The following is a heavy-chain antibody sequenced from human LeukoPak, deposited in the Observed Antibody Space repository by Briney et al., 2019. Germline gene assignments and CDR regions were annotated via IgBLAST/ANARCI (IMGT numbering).Heavy chain of an antibody. Sequence: PSETLSLTCAISGDGVSSNIAAWNWIRQSPSRGLEWLGRTYYRRSKWYNDYALSVKSRIIINPDTFKNQFSLQLNSVSPEDTAVYYCARDLDGGWFDFDYWGQGTLVTVSS. CDR1: GDGVSSNIAA. J-gene: IGHJ4*02. D-gene: IGHD6-19*01. CDR2: TYYRRSKWYN. V-gene: IGHV6-1*01. CDR3: ARDLDGGWFDFDY.